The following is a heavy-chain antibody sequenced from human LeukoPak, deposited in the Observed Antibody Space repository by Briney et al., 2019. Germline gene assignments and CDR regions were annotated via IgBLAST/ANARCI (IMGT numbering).Heavy chain of an antibody. D-gene: IGHD3-3*01. V-gene: IGHV4-38-2*01. CDR1: GYSISSGCY. CDR3: ARQTYYDFWSGWSDYYYYMDV. CDR2: IYHSGST. J-gene: IGHJ6*03. Sequence: PSETLSLTCAVSGYSISSGCYWGWIRQPPGKGLEWIGSIYHSGSTYYNPSLKSRVTISVDTSKNQFSLKLSSVTAADTAVYYCARQTYYDFWSGWSDYYYYMDVWGKGTTVTVSS.